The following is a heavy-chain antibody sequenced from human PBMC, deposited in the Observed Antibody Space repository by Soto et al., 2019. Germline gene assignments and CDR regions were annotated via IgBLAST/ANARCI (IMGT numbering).Heavy chain of an antibody. CDR3: ARDGSTETTNFHYAMDV. Sequence: EVQLVASGGGLVQPGGSLRLSCAASGFTLSPYHMDWVRQDPGKGLEWVAYINAGSSTIHYADSVRGRFTISRDNAKNSLYLQMDSLRAEDTAVYYCARDGSTETTNFHYAMDVWGQGTTVTVSS. D-gene: IGHD4-17*01. CDR2: INAGSSTI. V-gene: IGHV3-48*03. CDR1: GFTLSPYH. J-gene: IGHJ6*02.